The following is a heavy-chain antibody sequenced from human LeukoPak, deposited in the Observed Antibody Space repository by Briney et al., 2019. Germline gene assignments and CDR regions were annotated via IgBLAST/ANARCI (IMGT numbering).Heavy chain of an antibody. V-gene: IGHV3-66*01. CDR2: IYSGGST. D-gene: IGHD6-19*01. J-gene: IGHJ4*02. CDR1: GFTVSSNY. Sequence: GGSLRLSCAASGFTVSSNYMSWVRQAPGKGLEWVSVIYSGGSTYYADSVKGRFTISRDNSKNTLYLQMNSLRAEDTAVYYCAREIPGIAVAGIGYWGQGTLVTVSS. CDR3: AREIPGIAVAGIGY.